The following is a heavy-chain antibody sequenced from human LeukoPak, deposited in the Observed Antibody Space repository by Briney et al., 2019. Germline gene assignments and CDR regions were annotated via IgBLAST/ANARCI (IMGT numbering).Heavy chain of an antibody. CDR3: ARDGEGLLWFGELADY. J-gene: IGHJ4*02. D-gene: IGHD3-10*01. CDR1: GFTFSSYW. Sequence: GGSLRLSCAASGFTFSSYWMHWVRQAPGKGLEWVSGISWNSGSIGYADSVKGRFTISRDNAKSSLYLQMNSLRAEDTAVYYCARDGEGLLWFGELADYWGQGTLVTVSS. V-gene: IGHV3-9*01. CDR2: ISWNSGSI.